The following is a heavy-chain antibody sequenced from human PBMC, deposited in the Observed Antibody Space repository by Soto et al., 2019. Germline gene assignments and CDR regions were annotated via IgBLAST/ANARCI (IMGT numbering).Heavy chain of an antibody. Sequence: ASVKISCKVSGYTLTEQSMHGVRQAPGKGLEWMGGFDPEDGETIYAQKFQGRVTMTEDTSTDTAYMELGSLRSEGTAVYYCARNGLRYFDRNWFDPWGQGTLVTVSS. CDR3: ARNGLRYFDRNWFDP. CDR1: GYTLTEQS. CDR2: FDPEDGET. D-gene: IGHD3-9*01. V-gene: IGHV1-24*01. J-gene: IGHJ5*02.